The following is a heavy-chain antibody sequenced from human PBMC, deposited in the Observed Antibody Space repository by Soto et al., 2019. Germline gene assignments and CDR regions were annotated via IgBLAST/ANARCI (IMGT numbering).Heavy chain of an antibody. CDR1: GYTFINYG. V-gene: IGHV1-18*01. CDR3: ARWSAIVGGAEAVDV. D-gene: IGHD1-26*01. J-gene: IGHJ3*01. Sequence: QVQLVQSGAEVKKPGASVRVSCKTSGYTFINYGITWVRQAPGQGLEWMGWLSAYNGDTSSSEKLQDRFTMTTDTSTNRVYMDLRSLTSDDTAVYYCARWSAIVGGAEAVDVWGQGTMVIVSS. CDR2: LSAYNGDT.